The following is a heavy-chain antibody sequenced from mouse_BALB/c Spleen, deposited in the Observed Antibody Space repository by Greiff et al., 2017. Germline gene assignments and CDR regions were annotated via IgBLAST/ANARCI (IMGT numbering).Heavy chain of an antibody. Sequence: LVESGGGLVQPGGSRKLSCAASGFTFSSFGMHWVRQAPEKGLEWVAYISSGSSTIYYADTVKGRFTISRDNPKNTLFLQMTSLRSEDTAMYYCARFRNYAMDYWGQGTSVTVSS. J-gene: IGHJ4*01. CDR1: GFTFSSFG. V-gene: IGHV5-17*02. CDR2: ISSGSSTI. CDR3: ARFRNYAMDY.